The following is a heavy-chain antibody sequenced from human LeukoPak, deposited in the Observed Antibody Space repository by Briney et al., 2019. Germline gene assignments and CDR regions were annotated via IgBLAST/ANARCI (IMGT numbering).Heavy chain of an antibody. D-gene: IGHD3-10*01. J-gene: IGHJ2*01. CDR1: GFTLRTYW. CDR3: ARESGYGSPSHWYFDL. CDR2: ISSSSSTI. V-gene: IGHV3-48*01. Sequence: GGSLRLSCAASGFTLRTYWMSWVRQAPGKGLEWVSYISSSSSTIYYADSVKGRFTISRDNAENSLYLQMNNLRAEDTAVYYCARESGYGSPSHWYFDLWGRGTQVTVSS.